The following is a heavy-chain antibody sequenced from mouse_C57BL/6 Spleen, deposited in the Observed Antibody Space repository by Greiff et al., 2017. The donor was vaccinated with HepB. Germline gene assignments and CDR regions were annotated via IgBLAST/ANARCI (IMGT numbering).Heavy chain of an antibody. J-gene: IGHJ3*01. V-gene: IGHV5-17*01. CDR1: GFTFSDYG. Sequence: EVKLEESGGGLVKPGGSLKLSCAASGFTFSDYGMHWVRQAPEKGLEWVAYISSGSSTIYYADTVKGRFTISRDNAKNTLFLQMTSLRSEDTAMYYCAIGYYGYSAWFAYWGQGTLVTVSA. CDR3: AIGYYGYSAWFAY. CDR2: ISSGSSTI. D-gene: IGHD2-3*01.